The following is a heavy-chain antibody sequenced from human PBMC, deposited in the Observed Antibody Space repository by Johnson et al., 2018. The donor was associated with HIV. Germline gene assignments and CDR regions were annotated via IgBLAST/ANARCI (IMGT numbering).Heavy chain of an antibody. Sequence: MLLVESGGGVVQPGRSLRLSCAASGFTFSSYWMSWVRQAPGKGLEWVANIKQDGSEKYYADSVKGRFTISRDNSKNTLYLQMNSLRAEDTAVYYCAKQGGSRLHLWVDAFDIWGQGTMVIVSS. J-gene: IGHJ3*02. CDR2: IKQDGSEK. CDR3: AKQGGSRLHLWVDAFDI. V-gene: IGHV3-7*01. CDR1: GFTFSSYW. D-gene: IGHD3-10*01.